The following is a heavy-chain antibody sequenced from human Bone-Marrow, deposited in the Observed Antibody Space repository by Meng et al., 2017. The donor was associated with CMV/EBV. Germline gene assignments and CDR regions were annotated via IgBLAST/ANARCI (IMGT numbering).Heavy chain of an antibody. J-gene: IGHJ3*02. V-gene: IGHV1-18*01. Sequence: ASVKVSCKASGYTFTSYGISWVRQAPGQGLEWMGWISAYNGNTNYAQKLQGRVSMTRDTSISTAYMELSRLMADDTAVYYCARDRYAGTYWGGHDAFDMWGQGTQVTVSS. CDR1: GYTFTSYG. CDR2: ISAYNGNT. D-gene: IGHD1-26*01. CDR3: ARDRYAGTYWGGHDAFDM.